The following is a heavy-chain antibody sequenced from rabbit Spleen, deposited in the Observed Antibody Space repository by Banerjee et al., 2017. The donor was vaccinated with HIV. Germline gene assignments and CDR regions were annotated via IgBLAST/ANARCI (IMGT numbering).Heavy chain of an antibody. J-gene: IGHJ4*01. Sequence: QSLEESGGGLVQPEGSLTLTCTASGFSFSNSYYMCWVRQAPGKGLEWIACIYAGSSGSTYYASWAKGRFTISKTSSTTVTLQMTSLTAADTATYFCARLYTYGYAAFAYATLDYFNLWGQGTLVTVS. CDR3: ARLYTYGYAAFAYATLDYFNL. D-gene: IGHD6-1*01. CDR1: GFSFSNSYY. V-gene: IGHV1S40*01. CDR2: IYAGSSGST.